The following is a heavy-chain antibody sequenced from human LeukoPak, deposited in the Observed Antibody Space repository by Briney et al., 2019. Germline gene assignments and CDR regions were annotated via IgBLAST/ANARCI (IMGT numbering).Heavy chain of an antibody. CDR2: ISVYNDNA. D-gene: IGHD1-14*01. J-gene: IGHJ4*02. CDR1: GYTFSNYV. Sequence: ASVKVSCKSSGYTFSNYVLTWVRQAPGQGLEWMGWISVYNDNAIYAQKFEGRVTMTTDTSTSTGYMELRSLRFDDTAVYYCARSGPKDWALDYWGRGILVSVSS. V-gene: IGHV1-18*01. CDR3: ARSGPKDWALDY.